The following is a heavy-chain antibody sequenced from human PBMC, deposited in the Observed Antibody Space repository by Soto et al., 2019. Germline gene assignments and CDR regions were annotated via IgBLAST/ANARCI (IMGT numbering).Heavy chain of an antibody. J-gene: IGHJ4*02. CDR3: ATGNKVGTSHLYYFDY. CDR1: GFTFSDYY. V-gene: IGHV3-11*01. D-gene: IGHD1-1*01. Sequence: QVQLVESGGTLVQPGGSLRVSCAASGFTFSDYYMTWVRQAPGKGLEWLSYISGGGGSTIQYADSVRGRFTISRDNAANYLYLQMDSLRSEDAALYYCATGNKVGTSHLYYFDYWGQGILVTVSS. CDR2: ISGGGGSTI.